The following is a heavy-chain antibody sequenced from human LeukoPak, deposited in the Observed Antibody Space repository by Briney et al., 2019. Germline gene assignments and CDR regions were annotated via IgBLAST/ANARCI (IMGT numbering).Heavy chain of an antibody. CDR1: GGSISSSNW. J-gene: IGHJ3*02. D-gene: IGHD1-26*01. CDR2: IYHSGST. V-gene: IGHV4-4*02. Sequence: SGTLSLTCAVSGGSISSSNWWSWVRQPPGKGLEWIGEIYHSGSTNYNPSLKSRVTISLDKSKNQFSLKLSSVTAADTAVYYCARDSRRELLHAFDIWGQGTMVTVSS. CDR3: ARDSRRELLHAFDI.